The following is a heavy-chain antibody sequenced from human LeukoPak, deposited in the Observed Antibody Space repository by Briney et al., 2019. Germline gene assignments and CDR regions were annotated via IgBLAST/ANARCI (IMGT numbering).Heavy chain of an antibody. Sequence: ASVTVSCKASGYTFTVYAMHWVRQAPGQGPEYMGWIDTNTGNPTYAQGFTGRFVFSLDTSVSTAYLQISSLKAEDTAVYYCVAFDYGDYWGQGTLVTVSS. D-gene: IGHD3-3*01. CDR3: VAFDYGDY. J-gene: IGHJ4*01. CDR2: IDTNTGNP. CDR1: GYTFTVYA. V-gene: IGHV7-4-1*02.